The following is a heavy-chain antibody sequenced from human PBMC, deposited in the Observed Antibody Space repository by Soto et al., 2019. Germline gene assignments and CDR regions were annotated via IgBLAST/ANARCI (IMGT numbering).Heavy chain of an antibody. CDR1: GFTFSTYG. CDR3: ARELGAFNYGSAYFDY. D-gene: IGHD3-10*01. Sequence: GGSLRFSCAPSGFTFSTYGMHWVRQAPGKGLEWVAVIWYDGSNQYYADSVKGRFTISRDNSKNMLYLQMNSLRAEDTAVYYCARELGAFNYGSAYFDYWGQGTPVTVSS. CDR2: IWYDGSNQ. V-gene: IGHV3-33*01. J-gene: IGHJ4*02.